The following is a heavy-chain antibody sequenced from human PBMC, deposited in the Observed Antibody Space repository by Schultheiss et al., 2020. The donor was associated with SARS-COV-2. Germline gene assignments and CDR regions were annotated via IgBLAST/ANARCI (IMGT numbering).Heavy chain of an antibody. CDR3: ARARYYDSSGYPDY. Sequence: GGSLRLSCAASGFTFSNAWMSWVRQAPGKGLEWVSSISSSSSYIYYADSVKGRFTISRDNAKNSLYLQMNSLRAEDTAVYYCARARYYDSSGYPDYWGQGTLVTVSS. V-gene: IGHV3-21*01. J-gene: IGHJ4*02. D-gene: IGHD3-22*01. CDR1: GFTFSNAW. CDR2: ISSSSSYI.